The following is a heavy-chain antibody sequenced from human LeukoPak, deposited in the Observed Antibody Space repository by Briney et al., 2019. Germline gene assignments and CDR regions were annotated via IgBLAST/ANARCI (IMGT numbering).Heavy chain of an antibody. CDR1: GYTFTSYY. J-gene: IGHJ5*02. D-gene: IGHD1-26*01. Sequence: ASVKVSCKASGYTFTSYYMHWVRQAPGQGLEWMGIINPSGGSTSYAQKFQGRVTMTRDTSTSTVYMELSSLRSEDTAVYYCARVSIVEATYNWFDPWGQGTLVTVSS. V-gene: IGHV1-46*01. CDR3: ARVSIVEATYNWFDP. CDR2: INPSGGST.